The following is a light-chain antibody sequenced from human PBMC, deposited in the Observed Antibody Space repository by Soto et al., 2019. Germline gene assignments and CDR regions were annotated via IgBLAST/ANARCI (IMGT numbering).Light chain of an antibody. CDR1: TSDVGRYNY. CDR2: DVS. J-gene: IGLJ1*01. Sequence: QSALTQPASVSGSPGQSITISCTGTTSDVGRYNYVSWYQQHPGKAPKLIIYDVSNRPSGVSNRFSGSKSGNTASLTISGFQAEDEADYYCNSYTSSSTYVFGTGTKLTVL. V-gene: IGLV2-14*01. CDR3: NSYTSSSTYV.